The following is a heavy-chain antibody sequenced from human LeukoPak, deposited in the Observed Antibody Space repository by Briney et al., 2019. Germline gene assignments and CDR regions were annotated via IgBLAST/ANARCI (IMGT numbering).Heavy chain of an antibody. Sequence: GGSLRLSCAASGFTFSRYSMNWVRQAPGRGLEWVSSISSSSSYIYYADSVKGRFTISRDYAKNSLYLQMDSLRAEDTAVYYCARCGRITTLGVAGRTGFDPWGQGTLVTVSS. V-gene: IGHV3-21*01. J-gene: IGHJ5*02. D-gene: IGHD3-3*01. CDR2: ISSSSSYI. CDR1: GFTFSRYS. CDR3: ARCGRITTLGVAGRTGFDP.